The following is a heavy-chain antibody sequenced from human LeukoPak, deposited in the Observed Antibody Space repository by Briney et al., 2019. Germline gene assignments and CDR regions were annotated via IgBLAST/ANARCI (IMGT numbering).Heavy chain of an antibody. CDR1: GGSFSGYY. V-gene: IGHV4-34*01. J-gene: IGHJ5*02. Sequence: PSETLSLTCAVYGGSFSGYYWSWTRQPPGKGLEWIGEINHSGSTNYNPSLKSRVTISADMSKNQFSLKLSSVTAADTAVYYCARGRPDIVRVVVRIRFDPWGQGTLVTVSS. CDR3: ARGRPDIVRVVVRIRFDP. CDR2: INHSGST. D-gene: IGHD2-8*02.